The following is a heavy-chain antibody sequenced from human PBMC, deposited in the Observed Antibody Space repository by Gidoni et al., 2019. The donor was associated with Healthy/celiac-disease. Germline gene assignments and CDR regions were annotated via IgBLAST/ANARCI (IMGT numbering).Heavy chain of an antibody. CDR1: GGPISSSSYY. V-gene: IGHV4-39*01. Sequence: QLQLQESGPGLVKPSETLSLTCPVSGGPISSSSYYWGGIRQPPGKGLEWIGSIYYSGSTYYNPSIKSRVTISVETSKNQFSRKLSSVTAADTAVYYCARGYDSSGYYYYDYYGMDVWGQGTTVTVSS. J-gene: IGHJ6*02. D-gene: IGHD3-22*01. CDR2: IYYSGST. CDR3: ARGYDSSGYYYYDYYGMDV.